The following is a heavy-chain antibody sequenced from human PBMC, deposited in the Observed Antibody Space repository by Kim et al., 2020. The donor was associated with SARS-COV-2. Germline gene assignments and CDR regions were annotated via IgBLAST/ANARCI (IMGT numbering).Heavy chain of an antibody. CDR2: IYYSGST. J-gene: IGHJ6*01. V-gene: IGHV4-59*13. Sequence: SETLSLTCTVTGGSISSYYWSWIRQPPGKGLEWIGYIYYSGSTNYNPSLNSRVTISVDTSKNQFSLKLSSVTAADTAVYYCARAIRGSSKLRYYYYYGM. D-gene: IGHD6-6*01. CDR1: GGSISSYY. CDR3: ARAIRGSSKLRYYYYYGM.